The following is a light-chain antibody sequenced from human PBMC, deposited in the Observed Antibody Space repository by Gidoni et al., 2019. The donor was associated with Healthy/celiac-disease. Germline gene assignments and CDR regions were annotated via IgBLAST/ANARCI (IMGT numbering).Light chain of an antibody. J-gene: IGKJ2*01. CDR1: QSVSSY. CDR3: QQRSNWPYT. CDR2: DAS. V-gene: IGKV3-11*01. Sequence: IFFTPSPATLSLSPGERATLSSRASQSVSSYLAWYQQKPGQAPRLLIYDASNRATGIPARFSGSGSGTDFTLTISSLEPEDFAVYYCQQRSNWPYTFGQGTKLEIK.